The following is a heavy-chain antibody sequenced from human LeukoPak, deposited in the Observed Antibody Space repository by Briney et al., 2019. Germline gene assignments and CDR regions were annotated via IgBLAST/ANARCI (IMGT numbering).Heavy chain of an antibody. V-gene: IGHV3-23*01. CDR1: AFTFNNYW. J-gene: IGHJ4*02. D-gene: IGHD3-10*01. CDR2: ISGSGGST. CDR3: AKGTFGY. Sequence: GGSLRLSCVASAFTFNNYWMHWVRQAPGKGLEWVSAISGSGGSTYYADSVKGRFTISRDNSKNTLYLQMNSLRAEDTAVYYCAKGTFGYWGQGTLVTVSS.